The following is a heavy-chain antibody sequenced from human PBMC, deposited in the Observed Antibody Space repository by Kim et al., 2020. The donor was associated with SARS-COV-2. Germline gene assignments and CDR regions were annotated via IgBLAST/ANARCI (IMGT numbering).Heavy chain of an antibody. V-gene: IGHV3-33*01. Sequence: GGSLRLSCAASGFTFSSYGMHWVRQAPGKGLEWVAVIWYDGSNKYYADSVKGRFTISRDNSKNTLYLQMNSLRAEDTAVYYCARDQRYGDYRLYYYYGMDVWGQGTTGTVSS. CDR3: ARDQRYGDYRLYYYYGMDV. D-gene: IGHD4-17*01. CDR1: GFTFSSYG. J-gene: IGHJ6*02. CDR2: IWYDGSNK.